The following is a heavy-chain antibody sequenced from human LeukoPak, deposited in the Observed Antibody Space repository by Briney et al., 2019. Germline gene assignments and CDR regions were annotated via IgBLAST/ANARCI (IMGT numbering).Heavy chain of an antibody. CDR1: GFTFSSYS. Sequence: GGSLRLSCAASGFTFSSYSMNWVRQAPGKGLEWVSSISSSSSYIYYADSVKGRLTISRDNSKNTLYLQMNSLRAEDTAVYYCAKNLGRAAMGYFDYWGQGTLVTVSS. CDR3: AKNLGRAAMGYFDY. D-gene: IGHD5-18*01. J-gene: IGHJ4*02. V-gene: IGHV3-21*04. CDR2: ISSSSSYI.